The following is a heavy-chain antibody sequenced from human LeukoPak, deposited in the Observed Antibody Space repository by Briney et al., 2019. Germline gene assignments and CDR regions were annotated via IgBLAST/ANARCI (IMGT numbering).Heavy chain of an antibody. V-gene: IGHV4-59*01. Sequence: SETLSLTCTVSGGSISNYYWSWIRQPPGKGLEWIGYIYSSVSTNYNPSLKSRVTISVDTSKNQFSLKLSSVTAADTAVYYCARDPVPRDISGYYYSNWFDPWGQGTLVTVSS. D-gene: IGHD3-22*01. CDR2: IYSSVST. CDR3: ARDPVPRDISGYYYSNWFDP. J-gene: IGHJ5*02. CDR1: GGSISNYY.